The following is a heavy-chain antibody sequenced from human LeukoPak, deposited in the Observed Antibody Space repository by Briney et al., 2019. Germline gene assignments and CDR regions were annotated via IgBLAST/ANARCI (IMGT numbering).Heavy chain of an antibody. Sequence: ASVKVSCKASGYTFTRYAIHWVRQAPGQRLEWMGWINAGNGNTKDSQKFQGRVTITRDTSATTAYMELSSLRSEDTAVYYCTRGNDYGDPQIDAFDYWGQGALVTVSS. CDR3: TRGNDYGDPQIDAFDY. J-gene: IGHJ4*02. CDR1: GYTFTRYA. D-gene: IGHD4-17*01. V-gene: IGHV1-3*01. CDR2: INAGNGNT.